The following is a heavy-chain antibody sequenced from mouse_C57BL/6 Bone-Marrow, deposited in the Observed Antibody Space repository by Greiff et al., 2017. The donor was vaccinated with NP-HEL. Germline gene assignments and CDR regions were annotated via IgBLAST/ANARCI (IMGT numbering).Heavy chain of an antibody. CDR3: ARGYDVAY. Sequence: VQLQQPGAELVKPGASVKLSCKASGYTFTSYWMQWVKQRPGQGLEWIGEIDPSDSYTNYNQKFKGKATLTVDTSSSTAYMQLSSLTSEDSAVYYCARGYDVAYWGQGTLVTVSA. J-gene: IGHJ3*01. CDR1: GYTFTSYW. D-gene: IGHD2-12*01. CDR2: IDPSDSYT. V-gene: IGHV1-50*01.